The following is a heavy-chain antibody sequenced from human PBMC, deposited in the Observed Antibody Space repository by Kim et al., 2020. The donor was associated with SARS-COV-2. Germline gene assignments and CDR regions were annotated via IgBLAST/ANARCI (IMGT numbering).Heavy chain of an antibody. J-gene: IGHJ6*02. CDR2: IYHSGST. D-gene: IGHD2-15*01. CDR1: GGSISSSNW. Sequence: SETLSLTCAVSGGSISSSNWWSWVRQPPGKGLEWIGEIYHSGSTNYNPSLKSRVTISVDKSKNQFSLKLSSVTAADTAVYYCARDAIVVVVAATRDYYYYGMDVWGQGTTVTVSS. V-gene: IGHV4-4*02. CDR3: ARDAIVVVVAATRDYYYYGMDV.